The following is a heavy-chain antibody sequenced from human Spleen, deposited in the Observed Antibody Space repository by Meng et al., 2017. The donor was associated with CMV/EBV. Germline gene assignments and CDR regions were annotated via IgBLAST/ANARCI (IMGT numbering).Heavy chain of an antibody. V-gene: IGHV3-30*02. CDR3: AKDYTPGYDCFDP. CDR2: VRFSGIEK. CDR1: GFSLSKFG. Sequence: GESLKISCVASGFSLSKFGIHWVRQAPGKGLEWLAYVRFSGIEKYYADSVRGRFTISKDNSKNTFDVQMTSLKSEDTAVYYCAKDYTPGYDCFDPWGQGTLVTVSS. D-gene: IGHD3-16*01. J-gene: IGHJ5*02.